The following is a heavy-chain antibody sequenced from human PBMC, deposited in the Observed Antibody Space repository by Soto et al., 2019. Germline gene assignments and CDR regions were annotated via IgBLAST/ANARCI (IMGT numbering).Heavy chain of an antibody. CDR2: IIPIFGTA. CDR3: ARSPTFEDLGYCSGGSCYPYFDY. D-gene: IGHD2-15*01. Sequence: SVKVSCKASGGTFSSYAISWVRQAPGQGLEWMGGIIPIFGTADYAQKFQGRVTITADESTSTAYMELSSLRSEDTAVYYCARSPTFEDLGYCSGGSCYPYFDYWGQGALVTVSS. V-gene: IGHV1-69*13. CDR1: GGTFSSYA. J-gene: IGHJ4*02.